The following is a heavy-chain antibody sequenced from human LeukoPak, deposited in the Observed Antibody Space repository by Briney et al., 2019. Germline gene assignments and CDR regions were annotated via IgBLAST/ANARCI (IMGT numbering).Heavy chain of an antibody. CDR3: ASPPFGCSSTSCYGY. Sequence: GSLRLSCAASGFTFSSYAMSWVRQAPGKGLEWVSAISGSGGSTYYADSVKGRFTISRDNSKNTLYLQMNSLRAEDTAVYYCASPPFGCSSTSCYGYWGQGTLVSVSS. CDR2: ISGSGGST. CDR1: GFTFSSYA. D-gene: IGHD2-2*01. J-gene: IGHJ4*02. V-gene: IGHV3-23*01.